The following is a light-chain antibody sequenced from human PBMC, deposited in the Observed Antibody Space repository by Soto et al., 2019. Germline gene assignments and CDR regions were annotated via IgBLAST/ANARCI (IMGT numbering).Light chain of an antibody. CDR1: QSVSSY. CDR2: DAS. CDR3: QQRARWVT. V-gene: IGKV3-11*01. Sequence: EIVLTQSPATLSLSPGERATLSCRASQSVSSYLAWFQQKPGQAPRLLIYDASNRATGIPARFSGSGSETDFTLTISSLEPEDSAVYYCQQRARWVTFGQGTRLEMK. J-gene: IGKJ5*01.